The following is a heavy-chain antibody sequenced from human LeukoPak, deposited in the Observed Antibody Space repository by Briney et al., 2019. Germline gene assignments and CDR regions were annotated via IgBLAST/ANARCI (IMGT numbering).Heavy chain of an antibody. J-gene: IGHJ4*02. V-gene: IGHV4-34*01. CDR3: ARGKATYSYGYFDY. CDR2: INHSGST. D-gene: IGHD5-18*01. Sequence: NASETLSLTGAVYGGSFSGYYWSWIRQPPGKGLEWIGEINHSGSTNYNPSLKSRVTISVDTSKNQFSLKLSSVTAADTAVYYCARGKATYSYGYFDYWGQGTLVTVSS. CDR1: GGSFSGYY.